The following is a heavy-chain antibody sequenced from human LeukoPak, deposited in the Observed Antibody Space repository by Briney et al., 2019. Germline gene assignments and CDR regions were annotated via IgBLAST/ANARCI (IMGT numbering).Heavy chain of an antibody. Sequence: GGSLRLSCAASGFTVSSNYMSWVRQAPGKGLGWVSVIYSGGSTYYADSVKGRFTISRDNSKNTLYLQMNSLRAEDTAVYFCARELGNGDTYANVPLGHWGQGTLVTVSS. CDR1: GFTVSSNY. V-gene: IGHV3-66*01. J-gene: IGHJ4*02. CDR3: ARELGNGDTYANVPLGH. D-gene: IGHD5-18*01. CDR2: IYSGGST.